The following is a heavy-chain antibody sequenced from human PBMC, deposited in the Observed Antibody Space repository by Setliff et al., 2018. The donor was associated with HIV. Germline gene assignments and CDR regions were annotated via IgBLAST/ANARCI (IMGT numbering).Heavy chain of an antibody. CDR3: ARDRYAGEIDY. Sequence: PSETLSLTCSVSGGSISSSGYYWSWIRHHPGKGLEWIGYIYYTGSTYFNPSLKSRLTLSIDTSKNQFSLKLSSVTAADTAVYYCARDRYAGEIDYWGQGTLVTVSS. CDR2: IYYTGST. CDR1: GGSISSSGYY. D-gene: IGHD3-10*01. J-gene: IGHJ4*02. V-gene: IGHV4-31*03.